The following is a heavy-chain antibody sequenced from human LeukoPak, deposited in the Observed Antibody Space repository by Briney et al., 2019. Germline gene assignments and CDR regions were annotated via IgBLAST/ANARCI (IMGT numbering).Heavy chain of an antibody. V-gene: IGHV4-39*07. CDR2: IYYSGST. CDR3: ARVARGWLPIHYFDY. CDR1: GGSIGRGSYY. J-gene: IGHJ4*02. D-gene: IGHD5-12*01. Sequence: SETLSLTCSVSGGSIGRGSYYWGWIRQSPGKGLEWIGSIYYSGSTNYNPSLKSRVTISVDTSKNQFSLKLTSVTAADTAVYSCARVARGWLPIHYFDYWGQGTLVTVSS.